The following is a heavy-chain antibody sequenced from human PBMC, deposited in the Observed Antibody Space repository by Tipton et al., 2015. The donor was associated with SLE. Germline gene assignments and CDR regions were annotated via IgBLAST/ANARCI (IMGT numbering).Heavy chain of an antibody. J-gene: IGHJ4*02. CDR2: IYTSGST. CDR1: GGSISSGSYY. D-gene: IGHD6-13*01. V-gene: IGHV4-61*09. CDR3: AGGIAAAGDY. Sequence: TLSLTCTVSGGSISSGSYYWSWIRQPAGKGLEWIGHIYTSGSTNYNPSLKSRVTISVDTSKNQFSLKLSSVTAADTAVYYCAGGIAAAGDYWGQGTLVTVSS.